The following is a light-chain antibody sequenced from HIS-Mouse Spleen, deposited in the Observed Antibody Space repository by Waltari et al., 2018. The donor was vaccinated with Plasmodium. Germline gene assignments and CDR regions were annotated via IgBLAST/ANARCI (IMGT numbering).Light chain of an antibody. CDR1: ALPKKY. V-gene: IGLV3-10*01. CDR3: YSTDSSGNHRV. J-gene: IGLJ3*02. Sequence: SYELTQPPSVSVSPGQTARITCSGDALPKKYAYWYQQKSGQAPVLVIYEDSKRPSGSPERLSGASLGTMATWTISGAQVEDEADYYCYSTDSSGNHRVFGGGTKLTVL. CDR2: EDS.